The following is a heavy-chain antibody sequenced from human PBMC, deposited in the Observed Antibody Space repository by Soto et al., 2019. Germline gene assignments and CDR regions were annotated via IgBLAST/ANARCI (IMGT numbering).Heavy chain of an antibody. CDR3: ARIIRVGYSTSPTHYYGMDV. CDR1: GFSLSNARMG. V-gene: IGHV2-26*01. J-gene: IGHJ6*02. D-gene: IGHD6-6*01. CDR2: IFSNDEK. Sequence: QVTLKESGPVLVKPTETLTLTCTVSGFSLSNARMGVSWIRQPPGKALEWLAHIFSNDEKSYSTSLKSRLTISKDTSKRQVVLTTTTMDPVDTATYYCARIIRVGYSTSPTHYYGMDVWGQGTTVTVSS.